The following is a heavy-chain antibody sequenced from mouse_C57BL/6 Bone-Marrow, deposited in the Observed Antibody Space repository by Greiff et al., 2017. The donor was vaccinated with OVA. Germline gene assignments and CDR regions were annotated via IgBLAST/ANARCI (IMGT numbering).Heavy chain of an antibody. D-gene: IGHD2-5*01. CDR3: TKNRTYSKYAMDY. J-gene: IGHJ4*01. CDR2: IWRGGST. V-gene: IGHV2-5*01. CDR1: GFSLTSYG. Sequence: QVQLQQSGPGLVQPSQSLSITCTVSGFSLTSYGVHWVRQSPGKGLEWLGVIWRGGSTDYNAAFMSRLSITKDNSKSQVFFKMNSLQADDTTLYYCTKNRTYSKYAMDYWGQGTSVTVSS.